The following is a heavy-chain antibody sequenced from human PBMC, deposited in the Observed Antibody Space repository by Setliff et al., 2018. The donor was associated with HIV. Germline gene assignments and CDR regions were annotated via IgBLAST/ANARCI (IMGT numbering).Heavy chain of an antibody. D-gene: IGHD5-18*01. V-gene: IGHV3-64D*09. CDR2: VTSSGDST. CDR1: GVSVSSRA. Sequence: GGSLRLSCSASGVSVSSRAMHWVRQAPGKGLEYVSAVTSSGDSTYYADSVKGRFSISKDNSKNTLYLQMNSLRVEDTAMYYCVRGGVDTNMVTIWGHGTLVTVSS. J-gene: IGHJ4*01. CDR3: VRGGVDTNMVTI.